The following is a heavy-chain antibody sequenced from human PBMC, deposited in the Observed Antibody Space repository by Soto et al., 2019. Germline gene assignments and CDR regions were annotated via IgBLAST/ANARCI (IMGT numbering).Heavy chain of an antibody. D-gene: IGHD6-13*01. V-gene: IGHV1-2*04. CDR3: ARGSGNYYYGMDV. CDR1: GYTFTGYY. Sequence: ASVKVSCKASGYTFTGYYMHWVRQAPGQGLEWMGWINPNSGGTNYAQKFQGWVTMTRDTSISTAYMELSSLRSEDTAVYYCARGSGNYYYGMDVWGQGTTVTVSS. J-gene: IGHJ6*02. CDR2: INPNSGGT.